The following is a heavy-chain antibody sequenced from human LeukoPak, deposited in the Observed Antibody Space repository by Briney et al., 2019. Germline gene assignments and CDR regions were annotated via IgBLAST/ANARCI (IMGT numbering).Heavy chain of an antibody. CDR3: ARGRSEHDYDNSGYFLDY. D-gene: IGHD3-22*01. CDR1: GFTFSSYG. CDR2: ISYDGSNK. V-gene: IGHV3-30*03. Sequence: PGGSLRLSCAASGFTFSSYGMHWVRQAPGKGLEWVAVISYDGSNKYYADSVKGRFTISRDNSKNTLHLQMNSLRAEDTAVYYCARGRSEHDYDNSGYFLDYWGQGTLVTVSS. J-gene: IGHJ4*02.